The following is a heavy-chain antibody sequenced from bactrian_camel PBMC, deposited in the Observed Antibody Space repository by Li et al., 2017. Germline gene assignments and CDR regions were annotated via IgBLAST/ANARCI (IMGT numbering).Heavy chain of an antibody. Sequence: VQLVESGGGSVQAGGSLRLSCAASGYTYCMGWFRQAPGKGREGVAVIDSDGGTTYADSVKGRFTISKDEAKDTVYLQMNSLKPEDTAMYSCKTKWGLYCRLNYWGQGTQVTVS. CDR2: IDSDGGT. D-gene: IGHD3*01. CDR1: GYTYC. CDR3: KTKWGLYCRLNY. V-gene: IGHV3S53*01. J-gene: IGHJ4*01.